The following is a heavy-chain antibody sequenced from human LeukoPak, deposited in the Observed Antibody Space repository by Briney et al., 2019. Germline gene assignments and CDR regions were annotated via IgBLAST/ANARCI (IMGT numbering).Heavy chain of an antibody. Sequence: SETLSLTCPVSGYSSSTGYYWGWIRQPPGKGLEWIGSIYHSGSTYHNPSLKSRVTISVDTSENQFSLNLTSVTAADTAVYYCARGLGYCSGGNCYSADPSFHYWGQGTLVTVSS. CDR3: ARGLGYCSGGNCYSADPSFHY. V-gene: IGHV4-38-2*01. CDR2: IYHSGST. D-gene: IGHD2-15*01. CDR1: GYSSSTGYY. J-gene: IGHJ4*02.